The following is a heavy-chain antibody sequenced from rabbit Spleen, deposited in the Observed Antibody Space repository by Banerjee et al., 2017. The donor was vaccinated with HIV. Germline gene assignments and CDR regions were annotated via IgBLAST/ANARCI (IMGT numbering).Heavy chain of an antibody. CDR2: IFAGGTDTT. D-gene: IGHD1-1*01. J-gene: IGHJ4*01. Sequence: QQHLKESGGDLVRPEGSLTLTCAASGIDFSGTVYVCWVRQAPGKGLDWIACIFAGGTDTTYYASWAKGRFIMSRTSSTTVFLQMTSLTAADTAIYFCARDLVAVIGWNFNLWGQGTLVTVS. V-gene: IGHV1S45*01. CDR1: GIDFSGTVY. CDR3: ARDLVAVIGWNFNL.